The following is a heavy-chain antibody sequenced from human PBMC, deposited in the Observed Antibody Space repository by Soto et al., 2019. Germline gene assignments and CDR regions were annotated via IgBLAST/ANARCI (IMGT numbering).Heavy chain of an antibody. V-gene: IGHV3-23*01. J-gene: IGHJ4*02. D-gene: IGHD3-10*01. CDR1: GFTFSSYA. CDR3: AKYLTFKGPTGITMVRGVIHFDY. CDR2: ISGSGGST. Sequence: GGSLRLSCAASGFTFSSYAMSWVRQAPGKGLEWVSAISGSGGSTYYADSVKGRFTISRDNSKNTLYLQMNNLRAEDTAVYYCAKYLTFKGPTGITMVRGVIHFDYWGQGTLVTVSS.